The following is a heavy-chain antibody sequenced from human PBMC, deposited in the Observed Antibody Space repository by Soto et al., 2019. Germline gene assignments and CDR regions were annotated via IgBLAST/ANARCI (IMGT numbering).Heavy chain of an antibody. CDR2: IKQDGSEK. Sequence: EVQLVESGGGLVQPAGSLSLSCAASGFTFSSYWLSWVRQAPGKGMEWVANIKQDGSEKYYVDSVKGRFTISRDNAKNSLYLQMNSLRAEDTAVYYCARDGGIVATDFDYWGQGTLVTVSS. CDR1: GFTFSSYW. J-gene: IGHJ4*02. D-gene: IGHD5-12*01. V-gene: IGHV3-7*05. CDR3: ARDGGIVATDFDY.